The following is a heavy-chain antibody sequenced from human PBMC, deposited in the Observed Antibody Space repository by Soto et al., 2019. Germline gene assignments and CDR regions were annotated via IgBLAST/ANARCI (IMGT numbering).Heavy chain of an antibody. CDR1: GGSISSSSHY. Sequence: SETLSLTCSVSGGSISSSSHYWDWIRQPPGKGLEWIGNVYFSGSTYYNPSLKTRVTISVDTSKNQFSLKLTSVTATDTAVYYCASHSPDIVGTRGMDVWGQGTTVTVS. CDR3: ASHSPDIVGTRGMDV. J-gene: IGHJ6*02. D-gene: IGHD5-12*01. V-gene: IGHV4-39*01. CDR2: VYFSGST.